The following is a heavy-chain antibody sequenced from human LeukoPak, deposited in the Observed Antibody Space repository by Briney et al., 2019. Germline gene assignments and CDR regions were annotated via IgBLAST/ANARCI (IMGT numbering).Heavy chain of an antibody. D-gene: IGHD3-22*01. J-gene: IGHJ6*03. Sequence: KTSETLSLTCTVSGASISNYYWSWIRQPAGKGLEWVGRIYYSGSTNYNPSLKSRVTISVDTSKNQFSLKLSSVTAADTAVYYCARGQDYYDSSGYYYYYYMDVWGKGTTVTVSS. CDR1: GASISNYY. CDR2: IYYSGST. CDR3: ARGQDYYDSSGYYYYYYMDV. V-gene: IGHV4-4*07.